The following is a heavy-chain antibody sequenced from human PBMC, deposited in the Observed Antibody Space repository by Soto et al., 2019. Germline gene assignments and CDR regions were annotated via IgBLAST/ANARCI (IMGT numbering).Heavy chain of an antibody. J-gene: IGHJ4*02. CDR2: ISAYNGNT. D-gene: IGHD3-16*01. V-gene: IGHV1-18*01. CDR1: GYTFSGYG. Sequence: ASVKVSCKASGYTFSGYGISWVRQAPGQGLEWMGWISAYNGNTNYAQKFQGRVTMTTDTSTSTVYMELRSLRSDDTAVYYCARDFYAHSKGAFDYCGQGTLVTVSS. CDR3: ARDFYAHSKGAFDY.